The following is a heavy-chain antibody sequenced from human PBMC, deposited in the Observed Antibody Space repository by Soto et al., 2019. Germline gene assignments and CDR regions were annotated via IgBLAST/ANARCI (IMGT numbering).Heavy chain of an antibody. CDR3: ARHDHSAWNRFDS. Sequence: PSETLSSPALSLVPPPAVVILLGLDPPAPREGTGVDWEYLLYWEHLPNPSLKSRVTMSVDTPRTQFSLKLSSVTAADTAIYYCARHDHSAWNRFDSWGQGTLVTVSS. CDR2: LLYWEH. J-gene: IGHJ4*02. D-gene: IGHD1-1*01. CDR1: VPPPAVVIL. V-gene: IGHV4-39*01.